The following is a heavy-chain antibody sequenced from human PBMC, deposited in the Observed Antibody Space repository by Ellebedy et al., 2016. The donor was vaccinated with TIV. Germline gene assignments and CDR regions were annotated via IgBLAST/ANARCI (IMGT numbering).Heavy chain of an antibody. V-gene: IGHV3-74*01. CDR1: GFSFSWHW. CDR3: ARLGSQNYYYGMDV. D-gene: IGHD3-10*01. J-gene: IGHJ6*02. Sequence: GESLKISXAASGFSFSWHWMHWVRQAPGKGLVWVSRINNDGTATTYADSVKGRFTISRDNTKNTLYLQMNSLRDEDTAVYYCARLGSQNYYYGMDVWGQGTTVTVSS. CDR2: INNDGTAT.